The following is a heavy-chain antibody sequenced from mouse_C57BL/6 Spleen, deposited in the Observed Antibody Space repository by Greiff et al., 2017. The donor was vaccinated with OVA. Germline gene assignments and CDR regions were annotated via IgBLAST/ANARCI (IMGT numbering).Heavy chain of an antibody. Sequence: QVQLQQPGAELVKPGASVKLSCKASGYTFTSYWMHWVKQRPGQGLEWIGMIHPNSGSTNYNEKFKSKATLTVDKSSSTAYMQLSSLKSEDSAVYYCARLELRPVYFDGWGQGTTLTVAS. V-gene: IGHV1-64*01. CDR2: IHPNSGST. CDR1: GYTFTSYW. CDR3: ARLELRPVYFDG. J-gene: IGHJ2*01.